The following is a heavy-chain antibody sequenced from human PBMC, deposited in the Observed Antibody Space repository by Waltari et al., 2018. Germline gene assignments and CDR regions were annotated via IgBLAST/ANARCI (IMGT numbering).Heavy chain of an antibody. CDR1: GDTFSSYF. CDR3: TRDKLDYYNGMDV. Sequence: QVQLVQSGAEVKKPGASVKVSCMTSGDTFSSYFISWVRQAPGQVLEWMGIINPSGGGTNYPQKFQDRVTMTRDTSTSTVYMELRSLRSEDTAVYYCTRDKLDYYNGMDVWGQGTTVTVSS. J-gene: IGHJ6*02. D-gene: IGHD3-3*02. V-gene: IGHV1-46*03. CDR2: INPSGGGT.